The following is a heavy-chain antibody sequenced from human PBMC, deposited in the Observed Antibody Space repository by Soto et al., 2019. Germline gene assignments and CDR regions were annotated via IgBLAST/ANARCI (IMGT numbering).Heavy chain of an antibody. J-gene: IGHJ4*02. CDR3: ASGIYKQLVRI. CDR2: IKQDGSEK. V-gene: IGHV3-7*01. Sequence: PGGSPRLSCAASGFTFSSYWMSWVRQAPGKGLEWVANIKQDGSEKYYVDSVKGRFTISRDNAKNSLYLQMNSLRAEDTAVYYCASGIYKQLVRIWGQGTLVTVSS. CDR1: GFTFSSYW. D-gene: IGHD6-6*01.